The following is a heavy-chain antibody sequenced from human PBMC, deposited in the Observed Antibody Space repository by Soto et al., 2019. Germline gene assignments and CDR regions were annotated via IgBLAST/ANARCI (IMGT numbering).Heavy chain of an antibody. CDR3: ATGLYCSGGSCYSVQGAFDI. CDR2: FDPEDGET. Sequence: ASVKVSCKVSGYTLTGLSMHWVRQAPGKGLEWMGGFDPEDGETIYAQKFQGRVTMTEDTSTDTAYMELSSLRSEDTAVYYCATGLYCSGGSCYSVQGAFDIWGQGTMVTVSS. V-gene: IGHV1-24*01. D-gene: IGHD2-15*01. CDR1: GYTLTGLS. J-gene: IGHJ3*02.